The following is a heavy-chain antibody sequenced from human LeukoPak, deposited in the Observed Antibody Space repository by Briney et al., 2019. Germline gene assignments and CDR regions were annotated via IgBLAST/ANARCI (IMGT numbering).Heavy chain of an antibody. D-gene: IGHD6-13*01. Sequence: GGSLRLSCAASGFTFSEYAMHWVRQAPGKGLEWVAVISYDGRQKYYGDSVKGRFTISRDNPKNTLYLQMNSLRDDDTAVYYCAREEIGYSSSWYSLDYYGMDVWGQGTTVTVSS. CDR3: AREEIGYSSSWYSLDYYGMDV. CDR1: GFTFSEYA. CDR2: ISYDGRQK. V-gene: IGHV3-30-3*01. J-gene: IGHJ6*02.